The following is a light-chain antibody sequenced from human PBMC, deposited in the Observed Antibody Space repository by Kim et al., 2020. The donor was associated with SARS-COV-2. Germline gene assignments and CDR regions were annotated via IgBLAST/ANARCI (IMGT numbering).Light chain of an antibody. CDR2: GKN. CDR1: SLRSYY. J-gene: IGLJ2*01. CDR3: NSRDSSGNHFL. Sequence: SSELTQDPAVSVALGQTVRITCQGDSLRSYYASWYQQKPGQAPVLVIYGKNNRPSGIPDRFSGSISGNTASLTITGPLAVDEADYYCNSRDSSGNHFLFG. V-gene: IGLV3-19*01.